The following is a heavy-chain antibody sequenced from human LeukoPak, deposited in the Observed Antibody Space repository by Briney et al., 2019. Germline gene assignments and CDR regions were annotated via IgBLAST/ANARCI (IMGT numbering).Heavy chain of an antibody. CDR1: GYTFSSHD. V-gene: IGHV1-8*01. Sequence: GASVKVSCKASGYTFSSHDINWVRQATGQGLEWMGWMNPNSGNTGYGPKFQGRVTMTRDTSITTAYMELSSLRSEDTAVYYCARGGNDCSTSSCYLNWGQGTLVTVSS. J-gene: IGHJ4*02. D-gene: IGHD2-2*01. CDR3: ARGGNDCSTSSCYLN. CDR2: MNPNSGNT.